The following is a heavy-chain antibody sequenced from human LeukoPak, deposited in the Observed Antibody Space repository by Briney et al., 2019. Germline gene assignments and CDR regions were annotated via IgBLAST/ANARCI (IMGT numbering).Heavy chain of an antibody. D-gene: IGHD2-15*01. CDR2: ISSSSSYI. J-gene: IGHJ4*02. Sequence: GGSLRLSCAASGFTFSSYSMNWVRQAPGKGLEWVSSISSSSSYIYYADSVKGRFTISRDNAKNSLYLQMNSLRAEDTAVYYCARGEDIVVVVAATGPNYWGQGTLVTVSS. CDR1: GFTFSSYS. CDR3: ARGEDIVVVVAATGPNY. V-gene: IGHV3-21*01.